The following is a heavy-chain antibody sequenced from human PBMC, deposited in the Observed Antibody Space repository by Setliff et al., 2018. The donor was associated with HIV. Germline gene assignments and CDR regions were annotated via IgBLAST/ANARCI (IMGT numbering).Heavy chain of an antibody. D-gene: IGHD4-17*01. CDR1: GYTFTGYY. V-gene: IGHV1-46*01. CDR2: INPSDGST. Sequence: ASVKVSCKASGYTFTGYYMHWVRQAPGQGLEWMGIINPSDGSTSYAQKLQGRVTMTRDTSTSTVYMELSSPRSDDTAVYYCARDDYGGNSHNLGYFQHWGQGTLVTVSS. CDR3: ARDDYGGNSHNLGYFQH. J-gene: IGHJ1*01.